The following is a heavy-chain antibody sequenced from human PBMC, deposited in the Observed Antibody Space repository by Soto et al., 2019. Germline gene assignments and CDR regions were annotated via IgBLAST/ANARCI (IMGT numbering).Heavy chain of an antibody. CDR3: ARDPGYCSSTSCYIFDY. Sequence: ASVKVSCKASGYTFTSYVISWVRQAPGQGLEWMGWISAYNGNTNYAQKLQGRVTMTTDTSTSTAYMELRSLRSDDTAVYYCARDPGYCSSTSCYIFDYWGQATLVTVSS. CDR2: ISAYNGNT. D-gene: IGHD2-2*02. J-gene: IGHJ4*02. V-gene: IGHV1-18*04. CDR1: GYTFTSYV.